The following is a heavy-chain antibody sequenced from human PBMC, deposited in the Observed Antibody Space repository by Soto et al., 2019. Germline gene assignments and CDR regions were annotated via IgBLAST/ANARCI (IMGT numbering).Heavy chain of an antibody. V-gene: IGHV1-58*01. CDR3: AAVGATPTWGGFDI. Sequence: SVKVSCKASGFTFTSSAVQWVRQARGQRLEWIGWIVVGSGNTNYAQKFQERVTMTRDMSTSTAYMELSSLTSEDTAVYSCAAVGATPTWGGFDIWGQGTMVTVSS. J-gene: IGHJ3*02. CDR1: GFTFTSSA. D-gene: IGHD1-26*01. CDR2: IVVGSGNT.